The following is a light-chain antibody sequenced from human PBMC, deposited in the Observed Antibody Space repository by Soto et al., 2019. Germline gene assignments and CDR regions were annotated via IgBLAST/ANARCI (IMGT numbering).Light chain of an antibody. CDR1: QSVSSN. J-gene: IGKJ4*01. CDR2: GAS. V-gene: IGKV3-15*01. CDR3: QQYDNWPLT. Sequence: EIVMTQSPATLSVSPGERATLSCRASQSVSSNLAWYQQKPGQAPWLLIYGASTRATGIPARFSGSGSGTEFTLTISSLQFEDFAVYYCQQYDNWPLTFGGGTKVDIK.